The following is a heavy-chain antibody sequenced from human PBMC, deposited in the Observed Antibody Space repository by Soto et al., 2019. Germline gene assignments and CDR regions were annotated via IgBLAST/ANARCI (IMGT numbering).Heavy chain of an antibody. CDR2: ISSGSVTT. Sequence: EVQLLESGGDWVQPGGSLRLSCAASGFTFNTYAMSWVRQAPGKGLEWVSAISSGSVTTYYADSVKGRFTISRDNSKNTLYLQMNSLRAEDTAVYYCARRIAAAGRTFDSWGQGTLVTVSS. CDR3: ARRIAAAGRTFDS. V-gene: IGHV3-23*01. CDR1: GFTFNTYA. D-gene: IGHD6-13*01. J-gene: IGHJ4*02.